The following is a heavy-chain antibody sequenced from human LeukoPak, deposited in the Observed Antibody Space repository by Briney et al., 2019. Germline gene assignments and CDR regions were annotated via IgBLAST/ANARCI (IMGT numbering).Heavy chain of an antibody. CDR3: ARRVQKPRQFWSGRSHRFDP. J-gene: IGHJ5*02. V-gene: IGHV4-34*01. CDR1: GGSFSGYY. CDR2: INHSGST. Sequence: KPSETLSLTCAVYGGSFSGYYWSWIRQPPGKGLEWIGEINHSGSTNYNPSLKSRVTISVDTSKNQFSLKLSSVTAADTAVYYCARRVQKPRQFWSGRSHRFDPWGQGTLVTVSS. D-gene: IGHD3-3*01.